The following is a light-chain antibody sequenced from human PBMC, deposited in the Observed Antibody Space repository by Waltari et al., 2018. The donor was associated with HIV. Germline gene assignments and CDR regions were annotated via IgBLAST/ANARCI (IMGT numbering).Light chain of an antibody. CDR2: GNS. CDR1: SSNIGAGSD. V-gene: IGLV1-40*01. Sequence: QSVLTQPPSVSGAPGQRVTISCTGRSSNIGAGSDLHWYQQLPGTAPKLLIYGNSNRPSGVPDRFSGSKSGTSASLAITGLQAEDEADYYCQSYDSSLSGYVFGTGTKVTVL. J-gene: IGLJ1*01. CDR3: QSYDSSLSGYV.